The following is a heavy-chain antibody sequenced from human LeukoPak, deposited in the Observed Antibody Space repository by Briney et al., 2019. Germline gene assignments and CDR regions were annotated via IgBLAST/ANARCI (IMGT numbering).Heavy chain of an antibody. CDR2: ISAYNGNT. CDR3: ARGGRWELHAPFDY. Sequence: GASVKVSCKASGYTFTSYAMNWVRQAPGQGLEWMGWISAYNGNTNYAQKLQGRVTMTTDTSTSTAYMELRSLRSDDTAVYYCARGGRWELHAPFDYWGQGTLVTVSS. CDR1: GYTFTSYA. V-gene: IGHV1-18*01. J-gene: IGHJ4*02. D-gene: IGHD1-26*01.